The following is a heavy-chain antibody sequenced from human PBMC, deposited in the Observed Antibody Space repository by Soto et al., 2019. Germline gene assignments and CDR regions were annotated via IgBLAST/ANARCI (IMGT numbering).Heavy chain of an antibody. Sequence: ASVKVSCKISGYSLTDLSMHWVRQAPGKGLEWMGGFDREDGETIYAQNLQGRVIMTEDTSTDTGYMELSSLRSEDTAVYYCAVWGVGSTGTTNYWGQGTLVTVSS. D-gene: IGHD1-1*01. V-gene: IGHV1-24*01. CDR3: AVWGVGSTGTTNY. J-gene: IGHJ4*02. CDR2: FDREDGET. CDR1: GYSLTDLS.